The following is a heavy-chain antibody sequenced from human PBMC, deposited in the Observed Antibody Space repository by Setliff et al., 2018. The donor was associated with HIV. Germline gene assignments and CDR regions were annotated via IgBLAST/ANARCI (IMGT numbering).Heavy chain of an antibody. CDR3: VHARDTTGYHFYFDF. D-gene: IGHD3-22*01. V-gene: IGHV2-5*02. CDR2: IHWDDDK. J-gene: IGHJ4*02. Sequence: SGPTLVNPTETLTLTCILSGFSVSSGGVGVGWIRQAPGKALEWLALIHWDDDKGYSPSLKSRLTITKDTSKNQVVLTMTNMDPVDTATYYCVHARDTTGYHFYFDFWGQGPLVTVSS. CDR1: GFSVSSGGVG.